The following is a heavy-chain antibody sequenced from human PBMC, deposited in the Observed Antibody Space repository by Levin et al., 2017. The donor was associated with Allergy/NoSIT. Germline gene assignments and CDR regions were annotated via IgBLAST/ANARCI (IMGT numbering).Heavy chain of an antibody. D-gene: IGHD3-9*01. J-gene: IGHJ4*02. CDR3: SRDLISGYTESPLGY. Sequence: GGSLRLSCAASGFSFSSYGMHWVRQAPGKGLEWVALISDDGSKKYYTDSVRGRFTISRDNSKNTLYLQMNGLRAEDTAAYYCSRDLISGYTESPLGYWGQGNLVTVSS. V-gene: IGHV3-30*03. CDR1: GFSFSSYG. CDR2: ISDDGSKK.